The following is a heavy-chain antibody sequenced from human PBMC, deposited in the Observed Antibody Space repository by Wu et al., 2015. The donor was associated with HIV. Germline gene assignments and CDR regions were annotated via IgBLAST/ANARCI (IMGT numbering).Heavy chain of an antibody. CDR2: VIPVIGTP. CDR1: GDGFTSYA. Sequence: QVHLVQFGGEVKKPGSSVKVTCKASGDGFTSYAVSWVRQAPGQGLEWMGGVIPVIGTPNYSQKFQGRVTITTDESTATVYMEMSSLRFEDTAVYYCARGLRDILTGYYSAFEFWGQGALVTVSS. V-gene: IGHV1-69*05. CDR3: ARGLRDILTGYYSAFEF. D-gene: IGHD3-9*01. J-gene: IGHJ4*02.